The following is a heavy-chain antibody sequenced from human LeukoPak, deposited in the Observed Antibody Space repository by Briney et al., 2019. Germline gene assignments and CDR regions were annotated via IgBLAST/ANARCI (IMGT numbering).Heavy chain of an antibody. D-gene: IGHD3-3*01. V-gene: IGHV1-58*02. CDR3: AADNPLSVLRFYH. J-gene: IGHJ4*02. CDR2: IVVGSGNT. Sequence: GTSVKVSCKASGFTFTSSAMQWVRQARGQRLEWIGWIVVGSGNTNYAQKFRERVTITRDMSTSTAYMELSSLRSEDTAVYYCAADNPLSVLRFYHWGQGTLVTVSS. CDR1: GFTFTSSA.